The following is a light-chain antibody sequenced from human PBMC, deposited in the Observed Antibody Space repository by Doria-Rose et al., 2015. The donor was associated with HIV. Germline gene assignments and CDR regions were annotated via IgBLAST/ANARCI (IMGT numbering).Light chain of an antibody. CDR3: QLYDDLLLFT. CDR2: DAS. J-gene: IGKJ3*01. V-gene: IGKV1-33*01. CDR1: QDITTY. Sequence: DIQVTQSPSSPSASVGDRVTITCQASQDITTYLNWHQQRPGKAPKLLISDASNLEAGVPSRFSGSGSGTDFTLTINSLQPEDIATYYCQLYDDLLLFTFGPGTQVDIK.